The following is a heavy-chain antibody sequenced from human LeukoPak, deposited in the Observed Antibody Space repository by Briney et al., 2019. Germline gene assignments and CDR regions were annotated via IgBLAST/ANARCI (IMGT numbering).Heavy chain of an antibody. Sequence: SETLSLTCAVYGGSFSGYYWSWIRQPPGKGLEWIGEINHSGSTNYNPSLKSRVTISVDTSKNQFSLKLSSVTAADTAVYYCARAGYYYGSGSYLKYFLHWGQGTLVTVSS. CDR1: GGSFSGYY. CDR2: INHSGST. CDR3: ARAGYYYGSGSYLKYFLH. J-gene: IGHJ1*01. D-gene: IGHD3-10*01. V-gene: IGHV4-34*01.